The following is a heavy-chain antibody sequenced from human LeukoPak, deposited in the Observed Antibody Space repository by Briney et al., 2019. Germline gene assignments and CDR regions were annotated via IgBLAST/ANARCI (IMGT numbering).Heavy chain of an antibody. CDR3: ARGERYYDYVWGSYRPYYFDY. Sequence: SETLSLTCAAYGGSFSGYYWSWIRQPPGKGLEWIGEINHSGSTNYNPSLKSRVTISVDTSKNQFSLKLSSVTAADTAVYYCARGERYYDYVWGSYRPYYFDYWGQGTLVTVSS. CDR1: GGSFSGYY. J-gene: IGHJ4*02. V-gene: IGHV4-34*01. CDR2: INHSGST. D-gene: IGHD3-16*02.